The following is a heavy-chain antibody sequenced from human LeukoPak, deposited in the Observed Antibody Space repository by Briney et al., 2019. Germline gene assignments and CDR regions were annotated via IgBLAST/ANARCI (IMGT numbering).Heavy chain of an antibody. CDR3: ARNDYFGINNGMDV. CDR1: GGSFGDFY. CDR2: INHSGYT. J-gene: IGHJ6*02. Sequence: SETLSLTCAVSGGSFGDFYWSWIRQPPGKGLEWIGEINHSGYTNYYPSLKSRVTIPVDTSKNQFSLRLSSVTAADTAVYYCARNDYFGINNGMDVWGQGTTVTVS. D-gene: IGHD2/OR15-2a*01. V-gene: IGHV4-34*01.